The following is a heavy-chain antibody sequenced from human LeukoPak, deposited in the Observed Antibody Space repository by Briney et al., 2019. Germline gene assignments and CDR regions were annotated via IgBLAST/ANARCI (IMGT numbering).Heavy chain of an antibody. J-gene: IGHJ4*02. D-gene: IGHD2-15*01. Sequence: PETLSLTCTVSGASINSHYWSWIRQPAGKGLEWIGRIYISGSTNYNSSLQSRVTMSVDTSKNQFSLKLTSVTAADTAVYYCARALNPLPGTYCFDYWGQGTLVTVSS. V-gene: IGHV4-4*07. CDR3: ARALNPLPGTYCFDY. CDR2: IYISGST. CDR1: GASINSHY.